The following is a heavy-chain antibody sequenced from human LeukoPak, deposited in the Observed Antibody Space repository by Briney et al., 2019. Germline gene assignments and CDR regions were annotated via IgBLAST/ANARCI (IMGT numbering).Heavy chain of an antibody. D-gene: IGHD3-16*01. CDR1: GFTFNAYA. J-gene: IGHJ4*01. CDR2: ISSSGDAT. Sequence: GGSLRLSCVGSGFTFNAYAMSWVRQRPGKGPEWVSMISSSGDATDYAESVKDRLSISRDNAKKTLYLQINDPRGDDTATYYCAKDPRAMGRYFFDDWGQGSLVIVSS. V-gene: IGHV3-23*01. CDR3: AKDPRAMGRYFFDD.